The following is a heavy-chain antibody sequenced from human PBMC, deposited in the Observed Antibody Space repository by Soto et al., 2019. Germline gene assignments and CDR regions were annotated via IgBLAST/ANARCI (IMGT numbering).Heavy chain of an antibody. Sequence: ASVKVSCKASGGTFSSYTIAWVRQAPGQGLEWMEEIIPLFGTTNYVEKFQGRLTITADASTSTAYMELSSLRSEDTAMYYCARDSIAAAGTDYWGQGTLVTVSS. D-gene: IGHD6-13*01. J-gene: IGHJ4*02. CDR3: ARDSIAAAGTDY. CDR2: IIPLFGTT. CDR1: GGTFSSYT. V-gene: IGHV1-69*13.